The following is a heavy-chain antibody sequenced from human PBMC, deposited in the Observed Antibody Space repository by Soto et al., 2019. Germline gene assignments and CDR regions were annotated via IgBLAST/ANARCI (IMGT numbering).Heavy chain of an antibody. CDR3: ARSRDYGDSSLVY. CDR1: GYTFTSYA. V-gene: IGHV1-3*01. Sequence: GASVKVSCKASGYTFTSYAMHWVRQAPGQRLEWMGWINAGNGNTKYSQKFQGRVTITRDTSASTAYMELSSLRSEDTAVYYCARSRDYGDSSLVYWGQGTLVTVSS. CDR2: INAGNGNT. D-gene: IGHD4-17*01. J-gene: IGHJ4*02.